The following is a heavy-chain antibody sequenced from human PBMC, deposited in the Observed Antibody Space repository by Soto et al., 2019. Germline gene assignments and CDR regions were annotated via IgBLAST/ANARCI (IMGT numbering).Heavy chain of an antibody. V-gene: IGHV5-10-1*01. CDR1: GYSFTSYW. J-gene: IGHJ6*02. CDR2: IDPSDSYT. CDR3: ASSGATVTTPYYYYGMDV. Sequence: GESQKISCKGSGYSFTSYWISWVRQMPGKGLEWMGRIDPSDSYTNYSPSFQGHVTISADKSISTAYLQWSSLKASDTAMYYCASSGATVTTPYYYYGMDVWGQGTTVTVSS. D-gene: IGHD4-4*01.